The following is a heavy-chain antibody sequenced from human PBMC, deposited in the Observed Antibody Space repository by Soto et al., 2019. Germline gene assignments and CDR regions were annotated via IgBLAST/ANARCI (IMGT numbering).Heavy chain of an antibody. Sequence: EVQLLESGGGLVQPGGSLRLSCAASGFTFNTYVMNWVRQASGKGLEWVSTISYSDDKTHYADSVKGSFTIYRDNSRDTLFLQMTSLRADDAAVYYCARRGRTATTNWGDFEVWGQGTMVTVSS. V-gene: IGHV3-23*01. CDR2: ISYSDDKT. J-gene: IGHJ3*01. CDR3: ARRGRTATTNWGDFEV. D-gene: IGHD1-7*01. CDR1: GFTFNTYV.